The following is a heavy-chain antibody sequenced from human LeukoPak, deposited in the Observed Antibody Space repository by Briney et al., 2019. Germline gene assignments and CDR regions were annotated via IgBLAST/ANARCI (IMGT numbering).Heavy chain of an antibody. V-gene: IGHV1-69*13. CDR2: IIPIFGTA. CDR3: ARDSERYYYYYYMDV. D-gene: IGHD1-1*01. J-gene: IGHJ6*03. Sequence: EASVKVSCKASGGTFSSYAISWVRQAPGQGLEWMGGIIPIFGTANYAQKFQGRVTITADESTSTAYMELSSLRSEDTAVYYCARDSERYYYYYYMDVWGKGTTVTVSS. CDR1: GGTFSSYA.